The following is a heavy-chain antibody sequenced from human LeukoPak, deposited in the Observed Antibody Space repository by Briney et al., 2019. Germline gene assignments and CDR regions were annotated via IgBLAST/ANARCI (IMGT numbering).Heavy chain of an antibody. D-gene: IGHD3-22*01. CDR1: GFTFSSYA. J-gene: IGHJ3*02. CDR2: ISGSGGST. Sequence: QPGGSLRLSCVASGFTFSSYAISWVRQAPGKGLEWVSAISGSGGSTYYADSVKGRFTISRGNSKNTLYLQMNSLRAEDTAVYYCATEVYYDSSGYYHDAFDIWGQGTMVTVSS. CDR3: ATEVYYDSSGYYHDAFDI. V-gene: IGHV3-23*01.